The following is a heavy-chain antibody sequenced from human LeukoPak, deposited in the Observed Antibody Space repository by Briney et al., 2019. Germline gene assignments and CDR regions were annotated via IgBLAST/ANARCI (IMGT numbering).Heavy chain of an antibody. CDR3: ASGYSYGYEIASLDY. J-gene: IGHJ4*02. V-gene: IGHV4-39*01. CDR1: GGSISGSSYY. Sequence: PSETLSLTCTVSGGSISGSSYYWGWIRQPPGKGLEWIGSIYYSGSTYYNPSLKSRVTISVDTSKNQFSLKPSSVTAADTAVYYCASGYSYGYEIASLDYWGQGTLVTVSS. D-gene: IGHD5-18*01. CDR2: IYYSGST.